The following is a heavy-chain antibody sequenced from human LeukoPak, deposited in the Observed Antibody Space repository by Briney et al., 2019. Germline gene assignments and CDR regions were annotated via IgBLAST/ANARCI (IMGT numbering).Heavy chain of an antibody. CDR3: ARRGRYSSSWNWFDP. D-gene: IGHD6-13*01. CDR2: IYYSGST. V-gene: IGHV4-59*08. CDR1: GFPFASYV. Sequence: GSLRLSCEGSGFPFASYVMSWIRQPPGKGLEWIGYIYYSGSTNYNPSLKSRVTISVDTSKNQFSLKLSSVTAADTAVYYCARRGRYSSSWNWFDPWGQGTLVTVSS. J-gene: IGHJ5*02.